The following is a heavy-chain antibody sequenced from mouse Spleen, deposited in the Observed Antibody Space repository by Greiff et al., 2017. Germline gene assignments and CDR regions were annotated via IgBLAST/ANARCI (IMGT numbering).Heavy chain of an antibody. D-gene: IGHD2-10*01. V-gene: IGHV1-53*01. Sequence: VQLQQPGTELVKPGASVKLSCKASGYTFTSYWMHWVKQRPGQGLEWIGNINPSNGGTNYNEKFKSKATLTVDKSSSTAYMQLSSLTSEDSAVYYCARDGAYYGNFWYFDVWGAGTTVTVSS. CDR2: INPSNGGT. J-gene: IGHJ1*01. CDR1: GYTFTSYW. CDR3: ARDGAYYGNFWYFDV.